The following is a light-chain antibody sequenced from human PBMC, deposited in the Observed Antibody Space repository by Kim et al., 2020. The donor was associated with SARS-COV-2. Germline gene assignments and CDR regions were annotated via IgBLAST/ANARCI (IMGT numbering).Light chain of an antibody. CDR1: QSISNY. CDR2: AAS. J-gene: IGKJ4*01. Sequence: ASVGDRVTITCRASQSISNYLNWYQQKPGKAPELLIYAASSLQSGVPSRFSGSGSGTDFTLTISSLQPEDFATYYCQQSYSTPQLTFGGGTKLEI. V-gene: IGKV1-39*01. CDR3: QQSYSTPQLT.